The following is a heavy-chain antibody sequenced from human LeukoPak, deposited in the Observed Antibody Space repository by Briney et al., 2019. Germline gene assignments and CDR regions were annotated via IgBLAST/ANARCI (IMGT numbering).Heavy chain of an antibody. D-gene: IGHD4-17*01. CDR2: IYYSGST. CDR1: GGSISSYY. Sequence: SETLSLTCTVSGGSISSYYWSWIRQPPGKGLDWIGYIYYSGSTNYNPSLKSRVTISVDTSKNQFSLKLSSVTAADTAVYYCARDLGRYGDYPPGNGMDVWGQGTTVTVSS. V-gene: IGHV4-59*01. J-gene: IGHJ6*02. CDR3: ARDLGRYGDYPPGNGMDV.